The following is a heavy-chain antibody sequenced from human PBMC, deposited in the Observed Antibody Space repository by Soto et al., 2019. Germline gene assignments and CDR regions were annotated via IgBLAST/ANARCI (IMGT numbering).Heavy chain of an antibody. V-gene: IGHV1-3*01. J-gene: IGHJ5*02. CDR2: INAGNGNT. Sequence: ASVKVACKASGYTFTSYAMHWVRQAPGQRLEWMGWINAGNGNTKYSQKFQGRVTITRDTSASTAYMELSSLRSEDTAVYYCARADHVDTAMVDNWFDPWGQGTLVNVSS. CDR1: GYTFTSYA. CDR3: ARADHVDTAMVDNWFDP. D-gene: IGHD5-18*01.